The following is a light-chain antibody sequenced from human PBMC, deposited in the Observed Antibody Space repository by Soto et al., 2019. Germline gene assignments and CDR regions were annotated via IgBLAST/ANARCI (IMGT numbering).Light chain of an antibody. Sequence: EIVLTQSPGTLSLSPGERATLSCRASQSVSSSYLAWYQQKPGQAPRLLIYGASSRATGIPDRFSGSGSGPDFPLTIGSLELEDFPVYYFQQYGSSPLCSFGPGTKVDIK. CDR3: QQYGSSPLCS. CDR2: GAS. J-gene: IGKJ3*01. CDR1: QSVSSSY. V-gene: IGKV3-20*01.